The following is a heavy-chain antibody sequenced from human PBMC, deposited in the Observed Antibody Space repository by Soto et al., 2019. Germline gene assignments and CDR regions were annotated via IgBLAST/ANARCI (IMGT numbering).Heavy chain of an antibody. Sequence: QVQLQESGPGLVKPSETLSLTCSVSGGSTSDSYWSWIRQPPGKGLEWIAYIHHSGSIYYNPSLKSRATISIDTSTNHFSLNLASVTGADTAVYYCARGYDWFDPWGQGTLVTVSS. CDR2: IHHSGSI. CDR1: GGSTSDSY. V-gene: IGHV4-59*01. D-gene: IGHD1-1*01. CDR3: ARGYDWFDP. J-gene: IGHJ5*01.